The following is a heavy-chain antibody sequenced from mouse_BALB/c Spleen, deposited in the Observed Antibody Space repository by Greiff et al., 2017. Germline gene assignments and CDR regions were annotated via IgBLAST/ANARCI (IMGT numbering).Heavy chain of an antibody. CDR3: ARDPGSSYWYFDV. D-gene: IGHD1-1*01. CDR2: IWGDGST. J-gene: IGHJ1*01. V-gene: IGHV2-6-7*01. CDR1: GFSLTGYG. Sequence: VKLMESGPGLVAPSQSLSITCTVSGFSLTGYGVNWVRQPPGKGLEWLGMIWGDGSTDYNSALKSRLSISKDNSKSQVFLKMNSLQTDDTARYYCARDPGSSYWYFDVWGAGTTVTVSS.